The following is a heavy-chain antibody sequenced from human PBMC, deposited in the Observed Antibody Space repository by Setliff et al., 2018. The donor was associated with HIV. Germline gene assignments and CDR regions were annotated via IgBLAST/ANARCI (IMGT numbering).Heavy chain of an antibody. CDR1: GGSISGYH. V-gene: IGHV4-4*09. CDR2: IYTSRGT. Sequence: SETLSLTCTVSGGSISGYHWNWLRQTPGKGLEWIGYIYTSRGTNYNHSLRTRVIISVDTSNQFSLKLSSVTAADAAVYYCARSPSYRSSWEYYFDYWDQGILVTVSS. D-gene: IGHD6-13*01. J-gene: IGHJ4*02. CDR3: ARSPSYRSSWEYYFDY.